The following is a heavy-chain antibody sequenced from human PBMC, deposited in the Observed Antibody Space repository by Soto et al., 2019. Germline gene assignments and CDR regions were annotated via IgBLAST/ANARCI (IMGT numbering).Heavy chain of an antibody. J-gene: IGHJ5*02. V-gene: IGHV4-38-2*01. Sequence: SATLSLTCAVSGYSISSGYYWGWIRQPPWKGLEWIGSIYHSGSTYYNPSLKSRVIVSVDTSKSQFSLKLTFVTAADTAVYFCARQGSNSSRRLSWFDPWGQGTLVTVSS. CDR1: GYSISSGYY. D-gene: IGHD3-16*01. CDR2: IYHSGST. CDR3: ARQGSNSSRRLSWFDP.